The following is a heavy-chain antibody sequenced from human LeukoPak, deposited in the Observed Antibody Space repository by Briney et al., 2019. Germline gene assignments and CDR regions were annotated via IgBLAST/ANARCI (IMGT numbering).Heavy chain of an antibody. CDR1: GGSISSYY. V-gene: IGHV4-59*01. Sequence: SETLSLTCTVSGGSISSYYWSWIRQPPGKGLEWIGYIYYSGSTNYNPSLKSRVTISVDTSKNQFSLKLSSVTAAGTAVYYCARQEIGLRSFDPWGQGTLVTVSS. CDR3: ARQEIGLRSFDP. J-gene: IGHJ5*02. CDR2: IYYSGST. D-gene: IGHD3/OR15-3a*01.